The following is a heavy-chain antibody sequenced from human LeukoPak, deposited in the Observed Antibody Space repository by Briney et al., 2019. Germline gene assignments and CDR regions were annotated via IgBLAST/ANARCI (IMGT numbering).Heavy chain of an antibody. J-gene: IGHJ3*02. CDR1: GFSFSDYA. D-gene: IGHD2-21*01. CDR2: ISYDGGNK. Sequence: GRSLRLSCAASGFSFSDYAMHWVRQAPGKGLEWVAVISYDGGNKSYADSVKGRFTISRDNSKNTFYLQMNSLRTEDTAVYFCARDFNSLHTFDIWGQGTMVTVSS. V-gene: IGHV3-30-3*01. CDR3: ARDFNSLHTFDI.